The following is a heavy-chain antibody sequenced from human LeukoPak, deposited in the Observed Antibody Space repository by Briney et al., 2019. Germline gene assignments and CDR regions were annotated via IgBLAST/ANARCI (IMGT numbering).Heavy chain of an antibody. V-gene: IGHV4-39*01. CDR3: ARHAGVISATGTRPFDY. Sequence: SETLSLTCTVSGASFSSSTYYWGWIRQPPGKGLEWIGSIYYSGSTYYNPSLKSRVTMSVDMSKNQFSLKLSSVTAADTAVYYCARHAGVISATGTRPFDYWGQGTLVTVSS. D-gene: IGHD6-13*01. J-gene: IGHJ4*02. CDR2: IYYSGST. CDR1: GASFSSSTYY.